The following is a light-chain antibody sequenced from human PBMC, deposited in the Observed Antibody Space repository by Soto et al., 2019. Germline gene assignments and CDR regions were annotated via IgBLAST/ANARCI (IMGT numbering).Light chain of an antibody. J-gene: IGKJ4*01. CDR1: QSVSTY. CDR2: DAS. CDR3: QQRSSWPLLT. V-gene: IGKV3-11*01. Sequence: EIVLTQSPGTLSLSPGERATLSCRASQSVSTYLTWYQQKPGQAPRLLIYDASNRATGVPARFSGSGSGTDFTLTISSLEPEDFAVYYCQQRSSWPLLTFGGGTKVEIK.